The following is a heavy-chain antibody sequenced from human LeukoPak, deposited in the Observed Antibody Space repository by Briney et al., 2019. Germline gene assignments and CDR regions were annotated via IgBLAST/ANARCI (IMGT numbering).Heavy chain of an antibody. CDR1: GFTVSSNY. D-gene: IGHD3-3*01. V-gene: IGHV3-66*01. CDR3: ARGITIPALRFDP. J-gene: IGHJ5*02. CDR2: IYSGGST. Sequence: PGGSLRLSCAASGFTVSSNYMSWVRQAPGKGLEWVSVIYSGGSTYYADSVKGRFTISRDNSKNTLYLQMNSLRAEDTAVYYCARGITIPALRFDPWGQGTLVTVSS.